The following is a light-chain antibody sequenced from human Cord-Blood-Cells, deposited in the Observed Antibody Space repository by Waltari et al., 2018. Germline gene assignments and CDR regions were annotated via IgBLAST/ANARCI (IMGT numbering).Light chain of an antibody. CDR3: QQSYSTPWT. CDR2: AAS. Sequence: DHQLIQSPSSLSASVGDRVTITCRASQSIRSYLNWYQQKPGKAPKLLIYAASSLQSGVPSRFSGSVSGTDFTLTISSLQPEDFATYYCQQSYSTPWTFGQGTKVEIK. V-gene: IGKV1-39*01. CDR1: QSIRSY. J-gene: IGKJ1*01.